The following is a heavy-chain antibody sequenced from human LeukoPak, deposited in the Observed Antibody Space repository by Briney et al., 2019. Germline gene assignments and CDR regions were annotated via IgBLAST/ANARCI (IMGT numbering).Heavy chain of an antibody. CDR2: ISAYNGNA. CDR1: GYTFMKYG. CDR3: ARDGYDILTGYKLDY. D-gene: IGHD3-9*01. J-gene: IGHJ4*02. Sequence: ASVKVSCKTSGYTFMKYGIIWVRQAPGQGPEWMGWISAYNGNAKYAQNVQGRLTLTIDTSTTTVYMDLRSLRSDDTVVYYCARDGYDILTGYKLDYWGQGTLVTVSS. V-gene: IGHV1-18*01.